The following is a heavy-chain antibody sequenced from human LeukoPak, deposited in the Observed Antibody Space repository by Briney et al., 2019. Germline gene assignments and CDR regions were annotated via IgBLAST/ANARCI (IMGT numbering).Heavy chain of an antibody. CDR3: ARDRSPYGDYMFDF. V-gene: IGHV4-61*01. CDR1: GGSVSSGSYY. Sequence: SETLSLTCTVSGGSVSSGSYYWSWIRQPPGKGLEWIGYIYYSGSTNYNPSLKSRVTISVDTSKNQFSLKLSSVTAADTAVYYCARDRSPYGDYMFDFWGQGTLVTVSS. J-gene: IGHJ4*02. D-gene: IGHD4-17*01. CDR2: IYYSGST.